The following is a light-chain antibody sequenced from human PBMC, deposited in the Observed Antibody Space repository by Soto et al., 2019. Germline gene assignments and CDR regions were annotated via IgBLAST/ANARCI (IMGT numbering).Light chain of an antibody. J-gene: IGKJ5*01. CDR2: GTS. Sequence: DIVWTQSPGTLSLSPGKRATLSCRASQSVSSSYLAWYRQKPGQAPRLLIHGTSSRATGTPDRFTGSGSGTDFTLTIPRLEPEDFAVYYCQQHGTSPITFGQGARLEIK. CDR1: QSVSSSY. CDR3: QQHGTSPIT. V-gene: IGKV3-20*01.